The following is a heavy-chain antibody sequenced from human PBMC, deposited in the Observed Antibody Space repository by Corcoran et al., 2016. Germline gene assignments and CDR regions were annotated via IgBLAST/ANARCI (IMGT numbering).Heavy chain of an antibody. D-gene: IGHD3-16*01. CDR1: GYTFTGYY. V-gene: IGHV1-2*02. CDR3: ARDLPGMITFGGVTDAFDI. CDR2: INPNSGGT. J-gene: IGHJ3*02. Sequence: QVQLVQSGAEVKKPGASVKVSCKASGYTFTGYYMHWVRQAPGQGLEWMGWINPNSGGTNYAQKFQGRVTMTRDTSISTAYMELSRLRSDDTAVDYCARDLPGMITFGGVTDAFDIWGQGTMVTVSS.